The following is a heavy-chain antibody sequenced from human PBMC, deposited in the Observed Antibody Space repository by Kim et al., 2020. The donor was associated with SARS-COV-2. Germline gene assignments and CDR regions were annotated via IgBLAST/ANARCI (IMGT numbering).Heavy chain of an antibody. J-gene: IGHJ6*01. Sequence: SVKVSCKASGGTFSSYAISWVRQAPGQGLEWMGGIIPIFGTANYAQKFQGRVTITADESTSTAYMELSSLRSEDTAVYYCATLNYGSGSYYQNGMDVWGQRPTVRVSS. V-gene: IGHV1-69*13. CDR2: IIPIFGTA. CDR1: GGTFSSYA. D-gene: IGHD3-10*01. CDR3: ATLNYGSGSYYQNGMDV.